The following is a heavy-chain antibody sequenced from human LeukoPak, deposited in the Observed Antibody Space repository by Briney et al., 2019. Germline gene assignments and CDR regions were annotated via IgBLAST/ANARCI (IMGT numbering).Heavy chain of an antibody. CDR1: GGTFSSHA. Sequence: SVKVSCKASGGTFSSHAISWVRQPPGQGLKWMGGMSPIFGTANYAQKFQGRVTITTDESTSTAYMELSSLRSEDTAVYYCARDRVGDMPIGFQHWGQGTLVTVSS. D-gene: IGHD3-16*01. CDR2: MSPIFGTA. CDR3: ARDRVGDMPIGFQH. V-gene: IGHV1-69*05. J-gene: IGHJ1*01.